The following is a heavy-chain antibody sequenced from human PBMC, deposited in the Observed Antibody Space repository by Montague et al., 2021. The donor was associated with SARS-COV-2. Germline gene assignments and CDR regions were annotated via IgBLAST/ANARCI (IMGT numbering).Heavy chain of an antibody. Sequence: SETLSLTCTVSGFSIGSGDYWGWIRQPPGKGLEWIGSIYHSGTTXYNPPLQSRLTMSIDTSTNQFSLRLTSVTAADTAVFFCVREKACGLGNVFDIWGQGTTVAVSS. D-gene: IGHD2-15*01. CDR3: VREKACGLGNVFDI. V-gene: IGHV4-38-2*02. CDR1: GFSIGSGDY. J-gene: IGHJ3*02. CDR2: IYHSGTT.